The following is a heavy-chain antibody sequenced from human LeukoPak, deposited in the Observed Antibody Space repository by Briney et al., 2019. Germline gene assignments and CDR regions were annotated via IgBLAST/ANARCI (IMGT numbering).Heavy chain of an antibody. Sequence: GGSLRFSCAASGFTFSNAYMNWVRQATGKGLEWVANIKQDGSEKYYVDSVKGRFTISRDNAKNSLYLQMNSLRAEDTAVYYCARAVAAADSYWGQGTLVTVSS. V-gene: IGHV3-7*03. D-gene: IGHD6-13*01. J-gene: IGHJ4*02. CDR3: ARAVAAADSY. CDR2: IKQDGSEK. CDR1: GFTFSNAY.